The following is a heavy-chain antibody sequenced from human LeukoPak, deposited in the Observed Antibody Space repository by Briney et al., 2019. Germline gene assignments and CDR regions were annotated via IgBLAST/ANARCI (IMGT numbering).Heavy chain of an antibody. V-gene: IGHV4-59*08. CDR1: GGSISSYY. CDR2: IYYSGST. CDR3: ARHRSSGWSPADY. D-gene: IGHD6-19*01. J-gene: IGHJ4*02. Sequence: PSETLSLTCTVSGGSISSYYWSWIRQPPGKGLEWIGYIYYSGSTNYNPSLKSRVTISVDTSKNQFSLKLSSVTAADTAVYYCARHRSSGWSPADYWGQGTLVTVSS.